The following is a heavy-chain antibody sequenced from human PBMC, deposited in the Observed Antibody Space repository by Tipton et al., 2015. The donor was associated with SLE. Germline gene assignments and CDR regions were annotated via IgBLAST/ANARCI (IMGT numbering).Heavy chain of an antibody. V-gene: IGHV4-4*07. CDR2: IYTSGRT. CDR3: ARLYSGSYGAFDI. D-gene: IGHD1-26*01. J-gene: IGHJ3*02. CDR1: GGSISSYY. Sequence: TLSLTCTVSGGSISSYYWSWIRQPPGKGLEWIGRIYTSGRTNYNPSLKSRVTMSVDTSKNQFSLKLRSVTAADTAVYYWARLYSGSYGAFDIWGQGTMVTVSS.